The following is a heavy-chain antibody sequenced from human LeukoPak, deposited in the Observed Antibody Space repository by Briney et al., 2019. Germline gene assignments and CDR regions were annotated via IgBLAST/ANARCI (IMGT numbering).Heavy chain of an antibody. V-gene: IGHV5-51*01. J-gene: IGHJ3*02. Sequence: GESLKISCKGSGYSFTSYWIGWVRQMPGKGLEWMGIIYPGDSDTRYSPSFQGQVTISADKSISTAYLQWSSLKASDTAMYYCARRRFHYYDCSGYCDAFDIWGQGTMVTVSS. CDR3: ARRRFHYYDCSGYCDAFDI. CDR1: GYSFTSYW. CDR2: IYPGDSDT. D-gene: IGHD3-22*01.